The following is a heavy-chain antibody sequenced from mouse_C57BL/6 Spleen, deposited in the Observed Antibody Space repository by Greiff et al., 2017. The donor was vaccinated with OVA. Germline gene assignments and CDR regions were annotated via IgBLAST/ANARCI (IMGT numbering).Heavy chain of an antibody. V-gene: IGHV1-82*01. D-gene: IGHD1-1*01. J-gene: IGHJ4*01. Sequence: VQLVESGPELVKPGASVKISCKASGYAFSSSWMNWVKQRPGKGLEWIGRIYPGDGDTNYNGKFKGKATLTADKSSSTAYMQLSSLTSEDSAVYFWARGGSSYGAMDYWGQGTSVTGSS. CDR1: GYAFSSSW. CDR3: ARGGSSYGAMDY. CDR2: IYPGDGDT.